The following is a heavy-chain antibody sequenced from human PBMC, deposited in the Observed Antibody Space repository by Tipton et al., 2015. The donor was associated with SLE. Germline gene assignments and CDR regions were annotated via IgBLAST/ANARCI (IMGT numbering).Heavy chain of an antibody. J-gene: IGHJ3*02. CDR2: IYYSGST. CDR3: ARGHERHYDSPNFDI. CDR1: GGSISSGGYY. D-gene: IGHD5-12*01. Sequence: TLSLTCTVSGGSISSGGYYWSWIRQHPGKGLEWIGYIYYSGSTYYNPSLKSRVTISADMSKNQFSLKVTSVTAADTAVYYCARGHERHYDSPNFDIWGQGTMVTVSS. V-gene: IGHV4-31*03.